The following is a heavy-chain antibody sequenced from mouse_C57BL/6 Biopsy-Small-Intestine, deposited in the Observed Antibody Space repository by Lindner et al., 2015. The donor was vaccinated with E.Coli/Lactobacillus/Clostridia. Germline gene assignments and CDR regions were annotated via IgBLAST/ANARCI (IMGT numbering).Heavy chain of an antibody. CDR3: AKTHYRYYYFDY. J-gene: IGHJ2*01. CDR1: GYTFTSYV. V-gene: IGHV1-14*01. D-gene: IGHD2-14*01. CDR2: INPYNDGT. Sequence: VQLQESGPELVKPGASVKMFCKASGYTFTSYVMHWVKQKPGQGLEWIGYINPYNDGTKYNEKFKGKATLTSDKSSSTAYMELSSLTSEDSAVYYCAKTHYRYYYFDYWGQGTTLTVSS.